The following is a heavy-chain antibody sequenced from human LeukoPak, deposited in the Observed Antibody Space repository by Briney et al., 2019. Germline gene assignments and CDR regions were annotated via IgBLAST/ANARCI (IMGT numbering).Heavy chain of an antibody. D-gene: IGHD3-16*01. V-gene: IGHV3-23*01. Sequence: TGGSLRLSCAASGFTFSSYWMHWVRQAPGKGLVWVSAISGSGGSTYYADSVKGRFTISRDNSKNTLYLQMNSLRAEDTAVYYCAKGSGHDYVWGSYYYFDYWGQGTLVTVSS. CDR1: GFTFSSYW. J-gene: IGHJ4*02. CDR2: ISGSGGST. CDR3: AKGSGHDYVWGSYYYFDY.